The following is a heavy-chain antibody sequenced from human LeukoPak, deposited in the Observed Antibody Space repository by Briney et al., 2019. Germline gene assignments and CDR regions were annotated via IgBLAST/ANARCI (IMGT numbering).Heavy chain of an antibody. Sequence: GESLKISCKASGYSFTNHWIAWVRQMPGKGLERMGIIYPGDSDTRYGPSFQGQVTISADKSISAAYLQWSSLKASDTAMYYCARGSSYGYSSFDYWGQGTLVTVSS. CDR1: GYSFTNHW. J-gene: IGHJ4*02. D-gene: IGHD5-18*01. CDR3: ARGSSYGYSSFDY. CDR2: IYPGDSDT. V-gene: IGHV5-51*01.